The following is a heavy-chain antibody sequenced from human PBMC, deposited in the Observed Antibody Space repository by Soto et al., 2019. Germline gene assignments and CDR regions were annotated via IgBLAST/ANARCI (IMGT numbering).Heavy chain of an antibody. J-gene: IGHJ4*02. CDR1: GGSFSGYY. D-gene: IGHD5-18*01. CDR2: INHSGST. CDR3: AARWRGYSYGISADY. Sequence: SETLSLTCAVYGGSFSGYYWSWIRQPPGKGLEWIGEINHSGSTNYNPSLKSRVTISVDTSKNQFSLKLSSVTAADTAVYYCAARWRGYSYGISADYWGQGTLVTVSS. V-gene: IGHV4-34*01.